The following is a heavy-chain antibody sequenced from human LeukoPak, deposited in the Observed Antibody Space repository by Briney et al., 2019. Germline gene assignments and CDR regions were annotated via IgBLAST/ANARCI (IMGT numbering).Heavy chain of an antibody. D-gene: IGHD3-10*01. CDR1: GGSIGTGGYY. Sequence: SQTLSLTCTVSGGSIGTGGYYWSWIRQPPGKGLEWIGYISNSGGTYYNPSLKGRVSMSVDTSKSQFSLKMSSVTAADTAVYYCASTPKYIGSGRDDSFDIWGQGSMVTVSS. CDR2: ISNSGGT. V-gene: IGHV4-30-4*01. J-gene: IGHJ3*02. CDR3: ASTPKYIGSGRDDSFDI.